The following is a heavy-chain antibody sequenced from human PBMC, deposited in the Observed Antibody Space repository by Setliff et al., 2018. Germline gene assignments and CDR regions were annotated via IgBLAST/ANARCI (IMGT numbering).Heavy chain of an antibody. CDR3: ARDRRRLVTYYYYGMDV. D-gene: IGHD6-19*01. CDR2: IYLGGSP. CDR1: GDSIDTDIW. Sequence: SETLSLTCTVSGDSIDTDIWWSWVRQSPGKGLEWIGEIYLGGSPTYNPSLKSRVTISIYKSKNQLSLDLTSVTAADTAVYYCARDRRRLVTYYYYGMDVWGQGPRSPSP. J-gene: IGHJ6*02. V-gene: IGHV4-4*02.